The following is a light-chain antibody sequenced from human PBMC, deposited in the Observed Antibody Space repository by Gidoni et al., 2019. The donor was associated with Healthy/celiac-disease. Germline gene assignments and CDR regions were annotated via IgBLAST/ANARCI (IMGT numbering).Light chain of an antibody. CDR1: QSVSSSY. J-gene: IGKJ2*01. CDR3: QQYGSSPYT. V-gene: IGKV3-20*01. CDR2: GAS. Sequence: EIVLTQSPGTLSLSPGERATLSCMASQSVSSSYLAWYQQKPGQAPRLLIYGASSRATGIPDRFSGSGSGTDFTLTISRLEPEDFAVYYCQQYGSSPYTFXXXTKLEIK.